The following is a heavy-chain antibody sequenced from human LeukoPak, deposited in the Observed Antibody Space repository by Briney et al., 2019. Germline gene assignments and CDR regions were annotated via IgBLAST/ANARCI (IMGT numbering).Heavy chain of an antibody. J-gene: IGHJ6*03. CDR1: GFTFDDYG. CDR2: INWNGGST. D-gene: IGHD6-6*01. CDR3: ARDSSSKPHYYYYTDV. V-gene: IGHV3-20*04. Sequence: PGGSLRLSCAASGFTFDDYGMSWVRQAPGKGLEWVSGINWNGGSTGYADSVKGRFTISRDNAKNSLYLQMNSLRAEDTALYYCARDSSSKPHYYYYTDVWGKGTTVTVSS.